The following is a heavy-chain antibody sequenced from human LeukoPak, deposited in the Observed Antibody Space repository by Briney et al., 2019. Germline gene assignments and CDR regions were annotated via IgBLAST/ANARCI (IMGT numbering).Heavy chain of an antibody. CDR1: GYTFTSYD. Sequence: EASVKVSCKASGYTFTSYDIHWVRQATGQGLEWMGWMNPNSGNTGYAQKFQGRVTMTRNTSISTAYMELSSLRSEDTAVYYCARRRYCSGGSCPRYNWFDPWGQGTLVTVSS. J-gene: IGHJ5*02. D-gene: IGHD2-15*01. CDR2: MNPNSGNT. V-gene: IGHV1-8*01. CDR3: ARRRYCSGGSCPRYNWFDP.